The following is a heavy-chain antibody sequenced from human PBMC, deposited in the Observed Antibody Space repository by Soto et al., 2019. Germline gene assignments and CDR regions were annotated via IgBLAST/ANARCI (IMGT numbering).Heavy chain of an antibody. CDR3: ARDVPHYDSSGYQYNWFDP. Sequence: WASVKVSCKASGGTFSSYAISWVRQAPGQGLEWMGGIIPIFGTANYAQKFQGRVTITADESTSTAYMELSSLRSEDTAVYYCARDVPHYDSSGYQYNWFDPWGQGTLVTVSS. D-gene: IGHD3-22*01. CDR1: GGTFSSYA. CDR2: IIPIFGTA. V-gene: IGHV1-69*13. J-gene: IGHJ5*02.